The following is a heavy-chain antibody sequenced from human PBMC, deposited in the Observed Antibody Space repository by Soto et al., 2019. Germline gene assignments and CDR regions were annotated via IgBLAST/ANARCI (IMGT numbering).Heavy chain of an antibody. D-gene: IGHD3-10*01. CDR3: ASLSWITMVRGKYASDI. V-gene: IGHV4-39*01. CDR2: IYYSGST. J-gene: IGHJ3*02. CDR1: GGSISSSSYY. Sequence: SETLSLTCTVSGGSISSSSYYWGWIRQPPGKGLEWIGSIYYSGSTYYNPSLKSRVTISVDTSKNQFSLKLSSVTAADTAVYYCASLSWITMVRGKYASDIWGQGTMVTGSS.